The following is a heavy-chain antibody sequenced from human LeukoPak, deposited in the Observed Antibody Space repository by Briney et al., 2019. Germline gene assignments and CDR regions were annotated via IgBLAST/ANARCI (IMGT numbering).Heavy chain of an antibody. CDR2: ISKNGKTI. V-gene: IGHV3-11*04. Sequence: GGSLRLSCAASGFTFSDYYMSWIRQAPGKGLEWLSYISKNGKTIYYADSVKGRFTISRDNAKKSVYLQMNSLRAGDTAVYYCARVRGDYDYYYGMDAWGQGTTVTVSS. D-gene: IGHD4-17*01. J-gene: IGHJ6*02. CDR3: ARVRGDYDYYYGMDA. CDR1: GFTFSDYY.